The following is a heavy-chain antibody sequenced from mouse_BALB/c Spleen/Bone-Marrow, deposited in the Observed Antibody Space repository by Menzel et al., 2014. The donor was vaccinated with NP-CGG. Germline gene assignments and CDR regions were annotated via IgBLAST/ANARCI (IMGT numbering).Heavy chain of an antibody. D-gene: IGHD1-1*01. CDR2: ILPGSGST. CDR3: ARKWPCRYGRRRDGLDY. CDR1: GYTFSRYW. V-gene: IGHV1-9*01. J-gene: IGHJ4*01. Sequence: VQLQQSGAELMKPGASVKISCKTTGYTFSRYWIEWVKQRPGHGLEWIGEILPGSGSTNYNEKFKGKATFTADTSSNATYVQRSSLTSGDSAVYYCARKWPCRYGRRRDGLDYWGQGTSVTVSS.